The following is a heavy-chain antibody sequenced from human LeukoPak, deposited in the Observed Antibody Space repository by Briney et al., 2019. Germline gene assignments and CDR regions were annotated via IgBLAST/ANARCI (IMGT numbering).Heavy chain of an antibody. J-gene: IGHJ5*02. Sequence: GGSLRLSCAASGFTFSSYGMHWVRQAPGKGLEWVAVISYDESNKYYADSVKGRFTISRDNSKNTLYLQMNSLRAEDTAVYYCAKDLRASTSCPSSWGQGTLVTVSS. CDR1: GFTFSSYG. D-gene: IGHD2-2*01. CDR2: ISYDESNK. V-gene: IGHV3-30*18. CDR3: AKDLRASTSCPSS.